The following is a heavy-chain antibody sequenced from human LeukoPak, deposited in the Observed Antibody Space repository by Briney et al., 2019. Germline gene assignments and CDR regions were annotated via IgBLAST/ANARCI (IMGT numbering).Heavy chain of an antibody. CDR3: AKRFPEELGSGNGFDL. V-gene: IGHV3-30*18. CDR1: GFPFSLYG. CDR2: LSHGERLT. Sequence: TGRSLRLSCAASGFPFSLYGMHWVRQAPGRGLEWVAYLSHGERLTNHADSVKGRFTISRDNSKNILYFQMNSLTPEDTAVDYCAKRFPEELGSGNGFDLWGRGTTVTVSS. J-gene: IGHJ6*04. D-gene: IGHD3-10*01.